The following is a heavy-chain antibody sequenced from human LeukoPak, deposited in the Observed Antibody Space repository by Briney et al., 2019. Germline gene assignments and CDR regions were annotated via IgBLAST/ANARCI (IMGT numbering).Heavy chain of an antibody. CDR3: ARSYSGSYYAESGVDY. CDR2: INPSGGST. J-gene: IGHJ4*02. D-gene: IGHD1-26*01. CDR1: GYTFTGYD. Sequence: GASVKVSCKASGYTFTGYDMHWVRQAPGQGLEWMGIINPSGGSTRYAQKFQGRVTMTRDTSTSTVYMELSSLRSEDTAVYYCARSYSGSYYAESGVDYWGQGTLVTVSS. V-gene: IGHV1-46*01.